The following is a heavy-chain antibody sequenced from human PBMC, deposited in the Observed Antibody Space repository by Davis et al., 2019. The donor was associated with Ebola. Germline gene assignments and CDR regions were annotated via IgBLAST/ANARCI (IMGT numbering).Heavy chain of an antibody. Sequence: GESLKISCAASGFTFSSYSMNWVRQAPGKGLEWVSSISSCSSYIYYADSVKGRFTISRDNAKNSLYVQMNSLRAEDTAVYYCARESCSSTSCYFDYWGQGTLVTVSS. CDR2: ISSCSSYI. CDR3: ARESCSSTSCYFDY. CDR1: GFTFSSYS. D-gene: IGHD2-2*01. V-gene: IGHV3-21*01. J-gene: IGHJ4*02.